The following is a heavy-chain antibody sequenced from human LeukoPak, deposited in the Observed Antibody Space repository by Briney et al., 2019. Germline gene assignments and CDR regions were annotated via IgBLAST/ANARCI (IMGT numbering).Heavy chain of an antibody. CDR1: GGTFSSYA. CDR3: ARVMEGIAAAGTWLDP. Sequence: ASVKVSCKASGGTFSSYAISWVRQAPGQGLEWMGWINTNTGNPTYAQGFTGRFVFSLDTSVSTAYLQISSLKAEDTAVYYCARVMEGIAAAGTWLDPWGQGTLVTVSS. V-gene: IGHV7-4-1*02. D-gene: IGHD6-13*01. CDR2: INTNTGNP. J-gene: IGHJ5*02.